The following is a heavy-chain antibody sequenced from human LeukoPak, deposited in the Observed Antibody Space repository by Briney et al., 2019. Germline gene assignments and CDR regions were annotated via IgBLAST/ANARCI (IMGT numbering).Heavy chain of an antibody. CDR1: GYTFTSYG. J-gene: IGHJ3*02. CDR3: ARVPTTCSGGSCYPHDAFDI. CDR2: ISDYNGNT. Sequence: ASVKVSCKASGYTFTSYGISWVRQAPGQGLEWMGWISDYNGNTNYAQKLQGRVTMTTDTSTSTAYMELRSVRSDDTAVYYCARVPTTCSGGSCYPHDAFDIWGQGTMVTVSS. D-gene: IGHD2-15*01. V-gene: IGHV1-18*01.